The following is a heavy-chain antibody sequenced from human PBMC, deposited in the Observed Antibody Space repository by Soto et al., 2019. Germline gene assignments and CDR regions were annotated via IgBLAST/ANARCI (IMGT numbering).Heavy chain of an antibody. CDR2: IYYSGST. J-gene: IGHJ1*01. CDR3: ARDYGYCSGGSCYGSYFQY. CDR1: GGSISRGGYY. Sequence: SETLSLTCTVSGGSISRGGYYWSWIRQHPGKGLEWIGYIYYSGSTYYNPSLKSRVTISVDTSKNQFSLKLSSVTAADTAVYYCARDYGYCSGGSCYGSYFQYWGQGTLVTVSS. D-gene: IGHD2-15*01. V-gene: IGHV4-31*03.